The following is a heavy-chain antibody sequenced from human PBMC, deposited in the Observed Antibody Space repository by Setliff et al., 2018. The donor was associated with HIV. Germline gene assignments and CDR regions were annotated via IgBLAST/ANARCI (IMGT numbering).Heavy chain of an antibody. CDR3: AREQDYYDSSGYSRSRAFDI. CDR2: IYYSGSA. D-gene: IGHD3-22*01. CDR1: GGSISSGGYY. V-gene: IGHV4-31*03. Sequence: KPSETLSLTCTVSGGSISSGGYYWSWIRQHPEKGLEWIGYIYYSGSAYYNPSLKSRVTLSVDTSKNQFSLNLSFVTAADTAVYYCAREQDYYDSSGYSRSRAFDIWGQGTMVTVS. J-gene: IGHJ3*02.